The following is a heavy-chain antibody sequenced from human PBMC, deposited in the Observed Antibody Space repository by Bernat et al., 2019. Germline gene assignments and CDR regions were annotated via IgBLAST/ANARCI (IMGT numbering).Heavy chain of an antibody. CDR1: GFTFDDYA. CDR2: ISGSGGST. J-gene: IGHJ4*02. CDR3: AKSRGGWGWYYFDY. V-gene: IGHV3-23*04. Sequence: EVQLVESGGGLVQPGRSLRLSCAASGFTFDDYAMHWVRQAPGKGLEWVSAISGSGGSTDYADSVKGQFTISRDNSKNTLYLQMNSLRAEDTAVYYCAKSRGGWGWYYFDYWGQGTLVTVSS. D-gene: IGHD6-19*01.